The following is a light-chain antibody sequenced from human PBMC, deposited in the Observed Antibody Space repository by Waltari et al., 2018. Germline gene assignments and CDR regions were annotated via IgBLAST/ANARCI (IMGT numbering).Light chain of an antibody. V-gene: IGLV2-23*02. CDR2: EVS. J-gene: IGLJ3*02. CDR1: SSDVGGYDL. Sequence: QTDLTQPASVSGSPGQSLTISCTGTSSDVGGYDLVSWYQQHPGKAPKLIIYEVSERPSGLSNRFSGSKSGNTASLTISGLQAEDEAAYYCCSYAGSRDFWVFGGGTKLTVL. CDR3: CSYAGSRDFWV.